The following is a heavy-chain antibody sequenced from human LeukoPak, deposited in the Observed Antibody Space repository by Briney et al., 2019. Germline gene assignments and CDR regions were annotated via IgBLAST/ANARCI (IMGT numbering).Heavy chain of an antibody. CDR2: VNSDGSST. J-gene: IGHJ3*02. CDR1: GFTFSSYW. Sequence: GGSLRLSCAASGFTFSSYWMHWVRQAPGEGLVWVSRVNSDGSSTINADSVKGRFTISRDNAKNTLYLQMNSLRAEDTAVYYCARDGGSGYLGAFDIWGRGTMVTVSS. D-gene: IGHD3-22*01. V-gene: IGHV3-74*01. CDR3: ARDGGSGYLGAFDI.